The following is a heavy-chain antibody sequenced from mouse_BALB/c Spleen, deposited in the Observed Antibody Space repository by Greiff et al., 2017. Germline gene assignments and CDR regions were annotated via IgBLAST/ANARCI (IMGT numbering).Heavy chain of an antibody. J-gene: IGHJ4*01. CDR1: GFSLTSYG. V-gene: IGHV2-9*02. CDR3: ARLYGNYVDYYAMDY. D-gene: IGHD2-1*01. Sequence: VKLVESGPGLVAPSQSLSITCTVSGFSLTSYGVHWVRQPPGKGLEWLGVIWAGGSTNYNSALMSRLSISKDNSKSQVFLKMNSLQTDDTAMYYCARLYGNYVDYYAMDYWGQGTSVTVSS. CDR2: IWAGGST.